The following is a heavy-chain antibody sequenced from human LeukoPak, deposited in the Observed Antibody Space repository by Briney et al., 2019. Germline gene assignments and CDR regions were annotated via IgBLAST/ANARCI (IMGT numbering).Heavy chain of an antibody. V-gene: IGHV1-24*01. CDR3: AREGEGYYDSSGYYAPDY. Sequence: ASVKVSCKVSGYTLTELSMHWVRQAPGKGLEWMGGFDPEDGETIYAQKLQGRVTMTTNTSTSTAYMELRSLRSDDTAVYYCAREGEGYYDSSGYYAPDYWGQGTLVTVSS. J-gene: IGHJ4*02. D-gene: IGHD3-22*01. CDR2: FDPEDGET. CDR1: GYTLTELS.